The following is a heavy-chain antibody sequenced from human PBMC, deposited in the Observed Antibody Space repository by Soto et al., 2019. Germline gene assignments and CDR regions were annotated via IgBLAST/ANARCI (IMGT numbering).Heavy chain of an antibody. V-gene: IGHV4-34*01. Sequence: SETQSLTSAVYGVYFRAYYWSWIRQPPGKGLEWIGEINDSGSTNYNPPLKSRVTISVDTSKNQFSLKLSSVTAADTAVYYCAKTLASAPRFCSSTSCYVYYYMDVWGKGTTVTVSS. CDR2: INDSGST. CDR3: AKTLASAPRFCSSTSCYVYYYMDV. CDR1: GVYFRAYY. D-gene: IGHD2-2*01. J-gene: IGHJ6*03.